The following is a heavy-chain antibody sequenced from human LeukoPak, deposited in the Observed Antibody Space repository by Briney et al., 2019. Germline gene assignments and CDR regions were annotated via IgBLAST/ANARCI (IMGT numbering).Heavy chain of an antibody. CDR2: INHSGST. Sequence: PSETLSLTCAVYGGSFSGYYWSWLRQPPGKGLEWIGEINHSGSTNYNPSLKSRVTISVDTSKNQFSLKLSSVTAADTAVYYCARGYIYMVRGVINWFDPWGQGTLVTVSS. CDR3: ARGYIYMVRGVINWFDP. CDR1: GGSFSGYY. D-gene: IGHD3-10*01. V-gene: IGHV4-34*01. J-gene: IGHJ5*02.